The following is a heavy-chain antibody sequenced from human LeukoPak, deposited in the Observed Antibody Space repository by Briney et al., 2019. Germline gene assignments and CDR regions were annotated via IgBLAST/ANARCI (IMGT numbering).Heavy chain of an antibody. D-gene: IGHD6-19*01. CDR2: ISWNSGSI. CDR1: GFTFDDYA. V-gene: IGHV3-9*01. J-gene: IGHJ4*02. Sequence: GGSLRLSCAASGFTFDDYAMHWVRQAPGKGLEWVSGISWNSGSIGYADSVKGRFTISRDNAKNSLYLQMNSLRAEDTALYYCAAQWLVLDYWGQGTLVTVSS. CDR3: AAQWLVLDY.